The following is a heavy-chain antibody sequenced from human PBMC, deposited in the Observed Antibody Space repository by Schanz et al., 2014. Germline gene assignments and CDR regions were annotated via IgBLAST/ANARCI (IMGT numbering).Heavy chain of an antibody. J-gene: IGHJ3*02. CDR3: ARKMKLGVYGGKGHDSLDI. D-gene: IGHD4-17*01. Sequence: EVQLVQSGGGLVQPGGSLRLSCAASGFTFSSHWMHWVRQDPGKGLVWVARINSVGSNTDYADSVTGRFTISRDNAKNTLYLQMNTLRAEDTAVYYCARKMKLGVYGGKGHDSLDIWGRGTMVNDSS. CDR2: INSVGSNT. V-gene: IGHV3-74*01. CDR1: GFTFSSHW.